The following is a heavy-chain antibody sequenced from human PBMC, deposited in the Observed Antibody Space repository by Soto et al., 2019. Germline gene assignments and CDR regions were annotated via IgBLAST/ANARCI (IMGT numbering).Heavy chain of an antibody. V-gene: IGHV1-69*13. Sequence: SVEVSCKASGGTFSRYLISWVRQAPGQGLEWMGGIIPISGTANYAQKFQGRVTITADESTSTAYMELSSLTSEDTAVYYCARDSLGLAEALIYYYGMDVWGQGTTVTVSS. CDR1: GGTFSRYL. D-gene: IGHD6-13*01. CDR3: ARDSLGLAEALIYYYGMDV. CDR2: IIPISGTA. J-gene: IGHJ6*02.